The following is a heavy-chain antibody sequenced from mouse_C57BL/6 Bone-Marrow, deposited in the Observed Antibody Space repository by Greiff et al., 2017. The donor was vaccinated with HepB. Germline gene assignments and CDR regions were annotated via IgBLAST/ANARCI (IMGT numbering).Heavy chain of an antibody. V-gene: IGHV5-12*01. Sequence: EVKVVESGGGLVQPGGSLKLSCAASGFTFSDYYMYWVRQTPEKRLEWVAYISNGGGSTYYPDTVKGRFTISRDNAKNTLYLQMSRLKSEDTAMYYCARSTMITGFAYWGQGTLVTVSA. CDR2: ISNGGGST. CDR1: GFTFSDYY. D-gene: IGHD2-4*01. J-gene: IGHJ3*01. CDR3: ARSTMITGFAY.